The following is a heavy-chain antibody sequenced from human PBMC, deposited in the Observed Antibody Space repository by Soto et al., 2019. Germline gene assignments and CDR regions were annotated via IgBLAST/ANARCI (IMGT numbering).Heavy chain of an antibody. Sequence: GGSLRLSCAASGFTFSSYGMTWVRQAPGKGLEWVSFSSATGAGTYYADSVKGRFTISRDNSKNTLYLQMSSLRADATAVYYCATDRRAGGNYGFYSDFWGQGALVTVSS. J-gene: IGHJ4*02. CDR2: SSATGAGT. V-gene: IGHV3-23*01. CDR1: GFTFSSYG. D-gene: IGHD3-10*01. CDR3: ATDRRAGGNYGFYSDF.